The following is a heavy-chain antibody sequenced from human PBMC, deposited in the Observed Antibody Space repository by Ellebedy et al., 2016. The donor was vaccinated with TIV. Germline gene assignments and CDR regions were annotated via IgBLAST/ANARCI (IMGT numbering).Heavy chain of an antibody. J-gene: IGHJ6*03. CDR3: ARRSYDFWSGYPYYYYYYYMDV. Sequence: ASVQVSCXASGYNFITYDINWVRQATGQGLEWMGWMNPHSGNTGSAQKFQGRVTMTRNTSISTAYMELSSLRSEDTAVYYCARRSYDFWSGYPYYYYYYYMDVWGKGTTVTVSS. CDR1: GYNFITYD. D-gene: IGHD3-3*01. CDR2: MNPHSGNT. V-gene: IGHV1-8*01.